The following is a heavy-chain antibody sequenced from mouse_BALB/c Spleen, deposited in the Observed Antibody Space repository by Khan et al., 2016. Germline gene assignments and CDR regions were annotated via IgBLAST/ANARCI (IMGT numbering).Heavy chain of an antibody. Sequence: VELVESGGDLVQPGGSRKLSCAASGFTFSSFGMHWVRQAPEKGLEWVAFISSGSSAIYYADTVKGRFTISRDNPKNTLFLQMTSLRSEDTAMYYCGRGDYWGQGTTLTVSS. V-gene: IGHV5-17*02. J-gene: IGHJ2*01. CDR1: GFTFSSFG. CDR2: ISSGSSAI. CDR3: GRGDY.